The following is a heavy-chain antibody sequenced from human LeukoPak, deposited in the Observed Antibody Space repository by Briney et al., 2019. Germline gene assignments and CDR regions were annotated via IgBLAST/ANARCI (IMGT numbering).Heavy chain of an antibody. CDR1: GGSFSGYY. V-gene: IGHV4-34*01. CDR3: ARQVGAYAFDI. J-gene: IGHJ3*02. Sequence: SETLSLTCAVYGGSFSGYYWSWIRQPPGKGLEWIGEINHSGSTNYNPSLKSRVTISVDTSKNQFSLKLSSVTAADTAVYYCARQVGAYAFDIWGQGTMVTVSS. D-gene: IGHD1-26*01. CDR2: INHSGST.